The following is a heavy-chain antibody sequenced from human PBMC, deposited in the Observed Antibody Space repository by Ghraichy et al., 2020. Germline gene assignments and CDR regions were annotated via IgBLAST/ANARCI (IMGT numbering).Heavy chain of an antibody. Sequence: SQTLSLTCTVSGGSIRSSSYYWGWIRQPPGKGLEWIGSIYFSGNTYYNQSLMSRVTISVDTSKNQFSLKLRSVTAADTAVYYCATQIDGYNPGLFDYWGQGTLVTVSS. CDR3: ATQIDGYNPGLFDY. D-gene: IGHD5-24*01. V-gene: IGHV4-39*01. CDR1: GGSIRSSSYY. J-gene: IGHJ4*02. CDR2: IYFSGNT.